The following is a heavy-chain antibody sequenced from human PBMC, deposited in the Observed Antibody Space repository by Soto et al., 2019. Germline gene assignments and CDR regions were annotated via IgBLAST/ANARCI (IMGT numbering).Heavy chain of an antibody. D-gene: IGHD6-6*01. CDR1: GYSFTSYA. CDR2: ISAYNGNT. CDR3: AREDPLRSSVDN. J-gene: IGHJ4*02. V-gene: IGHV1-18*01. Sequence: GASVKVSSKASGYSFTSYAISWLRQAPGQGLEWMGWISAYNGNTNYAQKLQGRVTMTTDTSTSTAYMELRSLRSDDTAVYYCAREDPLRSSVDNWGQGTLVTVYS.